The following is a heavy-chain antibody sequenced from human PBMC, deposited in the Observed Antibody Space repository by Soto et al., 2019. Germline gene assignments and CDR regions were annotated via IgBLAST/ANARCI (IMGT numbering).Heavy chain of an antibody. CDR2: INHSGST. Sequence: SETLSLTCAVYGGSFSGYYWSWIRQPPGKGLEWIGEINHSGSTNYNPSLKSRVTISVDTSKNRFSLRLSSVTAGDRAVFYCASIYGRRGYYDSFMDVWGKGTTVTVSS. CDR1: GGSFSGYY. D-gene: IGHD4-17*01. CDR3: ASIYGRRGYYDSFMDV. V-gene: IGHV4-34*01. J-gene: IGHJ6*03.